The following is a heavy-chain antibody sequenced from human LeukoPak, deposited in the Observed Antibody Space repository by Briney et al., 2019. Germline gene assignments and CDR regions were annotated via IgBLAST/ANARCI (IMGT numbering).Heavy chain of an antibody. CDR1: GGSISNYY. V-gene: IGHV4-59*12. CDR2: IYYSGST. Sequence: PSETLSLTCTVSGGSISNYYWSWIRQPPGKGLEWIGYIYYSGSTYYNPSLKSRVTISVDTSKNQFSLKLSSVTAADTAVYYCARERDMVYYYYYYMDVWGKGTTVTVSS. CDR3: ARERDMVYYYYYYMDV. D-gene: IGHD2-15*01. J-gene: IGHJ6*03.